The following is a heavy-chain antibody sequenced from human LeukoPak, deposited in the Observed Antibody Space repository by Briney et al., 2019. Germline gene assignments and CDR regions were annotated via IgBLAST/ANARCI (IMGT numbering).Heavy chain of an antibody. CDR1: GGSISSSSYY. CDR2: IYYSGST. CDR3: ARVGCGGDCYSRFFVY. V-gene: IGHV4-39*07. J-gene: IGHJ4*02. D-gene: IGHD2-21*02. Sequence: PSETLSLTCTVSGGSISSSSYYWGWIRQPPGEGLEWIGSIYYSGSTYYNPSLKSRVTISVDTSKNQFSLKLSSVTAADTAVYYCARVGCGGDCYSRFFVYWGQGTLVSVSS.